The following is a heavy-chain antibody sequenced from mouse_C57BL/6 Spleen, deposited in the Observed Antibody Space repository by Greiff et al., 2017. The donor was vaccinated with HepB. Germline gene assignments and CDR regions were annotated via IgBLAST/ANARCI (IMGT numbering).Heavy chain of an antibody. Sequence: VKLQQPGAELVKPGASVKLSCKASGYTFTSYWMHWVKQRPGQGLEWIGMIHPNSGSTNYNEKFKSKATLTVDKSSSTAYMQLSSLTSEDSAVYYCACTTVVASDYWGQGTTLTVSS. CDR3: ACTTVVASDY. CDR2: IHPNSGST. CDR1: GYTFTSYW. D-gene: IGHD1-1*01. J-gene: IGHJ2*01. V-gene: IGHV1-64*01.